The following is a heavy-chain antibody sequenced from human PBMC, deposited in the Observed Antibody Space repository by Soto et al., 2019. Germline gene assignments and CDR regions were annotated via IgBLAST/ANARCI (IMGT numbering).Heavy chain of an antibody. CDR3: ARRGYCSGGSCYCDY. CDR1: GGSVSSGSYY. J-gene: IGHJ4*02. CDR2: IYYSGST. D-gene: IGHD2-15*01. V-gene: IGHV4-61*01. Sequence: PSETLSLTCTGSGGSVSSGSYYWSWIRQPPGKGLEWIGYIYYSGSTNYNPSLKSRVTISVDTSKNQFSLKLSSVTAADTAVYYCARRGYCSGGSCYCDYWGQGTLVTVSS.